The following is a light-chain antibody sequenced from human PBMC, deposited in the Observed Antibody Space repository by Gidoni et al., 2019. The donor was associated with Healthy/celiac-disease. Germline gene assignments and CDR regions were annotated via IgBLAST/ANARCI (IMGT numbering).Light chain of an antibody. CDR2: GNS. J-gene: IGLJ2*01. CDR1: SSNIGAGYG. CDR3: QSYDSSLSGVV. Sequence: QSVLTHPPSVSDTPGQRVPIACTGSSSNIGAGYGVHWYQQLPGTAPKLLIYGNSNRPSGVPDRFSGSKSGTSASLAITGLQAEDAADYYGQSYDSSLSGVVFGGGTKLTVL. V-gene: IGLV1-40*01.